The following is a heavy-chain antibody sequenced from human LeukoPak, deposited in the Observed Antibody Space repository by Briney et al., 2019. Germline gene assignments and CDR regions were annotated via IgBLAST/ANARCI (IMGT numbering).Heavy chain of an antibody. CDR3: ARDQNYYDTNTYYGIDC. Sequence: ASVKVSCKTSGYTFTGHYIHRVRQAPGQGLEWMGWINANNGATHCAQKFQDRVTMTRDTSISTVYMELSRLTSDDTAVYYCARDQNYYDTNTYYGIDCWGQGTLVTVSS. CDR2: INANNGAT. V-gene: IGHV1-2*02. CDR1: GYTFTGHY. J-gene: IGHJ4*02. D-gene: IGHD3-22*01.